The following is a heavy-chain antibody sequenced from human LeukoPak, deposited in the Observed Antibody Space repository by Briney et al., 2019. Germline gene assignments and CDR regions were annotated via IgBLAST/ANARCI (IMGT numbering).Heavy chain of an antibody. J-gene: IGHJ5*02. CDR2: ISGSGGDT. Sequence: PGGSLRLSCGASGLTFSTYAMSWVRQAPGKGLEGVSAISGSGGDTYYADSVKGRCTISRDNPKNTLYLQMNSLRVEDTAVYFCARDPYSSGWFDHWGQGTLVTVSP. CDR3: ARDPYSSGWFDH. CDR1: GLTFSTYA. V-gene: IGHV3-23*01. D-gene: IGHD6-25*01.